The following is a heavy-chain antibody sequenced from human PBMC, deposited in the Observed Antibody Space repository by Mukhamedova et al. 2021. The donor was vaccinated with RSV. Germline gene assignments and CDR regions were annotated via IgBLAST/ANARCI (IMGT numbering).Heavy chain of an antibody. Sequence: GLEWVSGIIGSGDTTYYADSVKGRFTISRDNAKNTVYLQMNSLRAEDTAVYYCAKXXXXCFSXXYXGVYFGDW. J-gene: IGHJ4*01. CDR2: IIGSGDTT. V-gene: IGHV3-23*01. CDR3: AKXXXXCFSXXYXGVYFGD.